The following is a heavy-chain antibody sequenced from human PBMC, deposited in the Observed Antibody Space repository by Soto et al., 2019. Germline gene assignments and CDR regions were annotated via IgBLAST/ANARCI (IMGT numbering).Heavy chain of an antibody. Sequence: GGSLRLSCAASGFAISRFSMHWVRQAPGKGLVWVSRIDPDGSGTTYADSVKGRFTISRDNAKNILYLQMSSLRAEDTAVYYCATMGGNYPYWGQGTLVTVSS. V-gene: IGHV3-74*01. CDR1: GFAISRFS. CDR3: ATMGGNYPY. D-gene: IGHD1-26*01. CDR2: IDPDGSGT. J-gene: IGHJ4*02.